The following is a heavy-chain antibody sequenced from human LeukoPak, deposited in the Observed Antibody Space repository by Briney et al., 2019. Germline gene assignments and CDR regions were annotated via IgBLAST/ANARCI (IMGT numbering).Heavy chain of an antibody. CDR2: ITGSGGTT. Sequence: GGSLRLSCAASGFSFSSYGMSWVRQAPGKGLEWISAITGSGGTTYYADSVEGRFTISRGSSKNTLYMKVNSLTAEDTAVYYCARDRMGAILYFDSWGQGTLVTVSS. J-gene: IGHJ4*02. CDR1: GFSFSSYG. V-gene: IGHV3-23*01. CDR3: ARDRMGAILYFDS. D-gene: IGHD1-26*01.